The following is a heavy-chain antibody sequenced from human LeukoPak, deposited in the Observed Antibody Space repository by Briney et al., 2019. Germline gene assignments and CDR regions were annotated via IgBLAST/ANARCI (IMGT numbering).Heavy chain of an antibody. CDR2: ISAYNGNT. D-gene: IGHD2/OR15-2a*01. V-gene: IGHV1-18*01. J-gene: IGHJ6*03. Sequence: ASVKVSCKASGYTFTSYGISWVRQAPGQGLEWMGWISAYNGNTNYAQKLQGRVTMTTDTSTSTAYMELSRLRSDDTAVYYCARAIYAYYYYYYMDVWGKGTTVTISS. CDR1: GYTFTSYG. CDR3: ARAIYAYYYYYYMDV.